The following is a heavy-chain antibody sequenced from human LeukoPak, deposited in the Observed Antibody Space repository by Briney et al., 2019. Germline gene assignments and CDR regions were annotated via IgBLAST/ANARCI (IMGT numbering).Heavy chain of an antibody. CDR1: GESFSGYS. Sequence: SETLSLTCAVYGESFSGYSWTWIRQPPGKGLEWIGEIIDTGSTKYNSSLKSRVTISVDTSKNEFSLNLTSVTAADTAVYYCARGLASGYPPIPFDYWGQGTLVTVSS. CDR3: ARGLASGYPPIPFDY. J-gene: IGHJ4*02. D-gene: IGHD3-3*01. CDR2: IIDTGST. V-gene: IGHV4-34*12.